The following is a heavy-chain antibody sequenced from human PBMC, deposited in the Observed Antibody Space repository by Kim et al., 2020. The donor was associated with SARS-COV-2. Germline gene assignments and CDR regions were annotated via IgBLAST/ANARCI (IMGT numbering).Heavy chain of an antibody. CDR1: GFTFSSYG. Sequence: GGSLRLSCAASGFTFSSYGMHWVRQAPGKGLEWVAVIWYDGSNKYYADSVKGRFTISRDNSKNTLYLQMNSLRAEDTAVYYCAREAWGATGDTKDQQPLLPSYWGQGTLVTVSS. CDR2: IWYDGSNK. D-gene: IGHD2-15*01. J-gene: IGHJ4*02. CDR3: AREAWGATGDTKDQQPLLPSY. V-gene: IGHV3-33*01.